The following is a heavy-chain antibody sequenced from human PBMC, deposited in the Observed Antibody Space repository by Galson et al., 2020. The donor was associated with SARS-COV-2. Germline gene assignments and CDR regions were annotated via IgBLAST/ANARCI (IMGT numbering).Heavy chain of an antibody. CDR1: GASVRSSSYY. V-gene: IGHV4-39*07. CDR3: ARENYNYYGMDV. J-gene: IGHJ6*02. Sequence: SETLSLTCNVSGASVRSSSYYWGWIRQPPGTGLECIGSLHYSGSTYNNPSLRSRLTISVDMSKNQFSLRLNSVTAADTAVYYCARENYNYYGMDVWGQGTTVTVSS. CDR2: LHYSGST.